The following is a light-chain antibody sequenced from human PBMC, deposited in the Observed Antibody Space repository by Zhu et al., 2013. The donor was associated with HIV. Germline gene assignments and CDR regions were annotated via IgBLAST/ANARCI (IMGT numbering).Light chain of an antibody. CDR1: QSLLHSNGYNY. V-gene: IGKV2-28*01. CDR2: LGS. Sequence: DIVMTQSPLSLPVTPGEPASISCRSSQSLLHSNGYNYLDWYLQRPGQSPQLLIYLGSSRASGVPDRFSGSGSGTDFTLKISRVEAADNGIYYCMQGTHWPPITFGQGTRLEIK. CDR3: MQGTHWPPIT. J-gene: IGKJ5*01.